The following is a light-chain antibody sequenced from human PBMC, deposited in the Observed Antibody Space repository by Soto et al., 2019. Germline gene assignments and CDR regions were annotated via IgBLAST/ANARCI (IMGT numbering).Light chain of an antibody. CDR1: ENINNF. Sequence: DIPMTPFPSTLSASVGDRVTITCRASENINNFLALYQQRPGTVPKLLIYQASNLESGVPARFSGSGSGTDFTLTISILQPEDFAIYYCQHYKISTRYSFGQGTKVDIK. CDR2: QAS. CDR3: QHYKISTRYS. J-gene: IGKJ2*03. V-gene: IGKV1-5*03.